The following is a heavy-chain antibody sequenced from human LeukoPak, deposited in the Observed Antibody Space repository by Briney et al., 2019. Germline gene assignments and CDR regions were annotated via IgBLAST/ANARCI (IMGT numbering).Heavy chain of an antibody. CDR3: AKGTTFDAFDI. CDR2: ISWNAGGI. Sequence: GGSLRLSCAASGFTFSDYYMSWIRQAPGKGLEWVSRISWNAGGIVYADSVKGRFTISRDNAKNSLYLQMNSLRAEDTALYYCAKGTTFDAFDIWGQGTMVTVSS. V-gene: IGHV3-9*01. CDR1: GFTFSDYY. J-gene: IGHJ3*02. D-gene: IGHD3-16*01.